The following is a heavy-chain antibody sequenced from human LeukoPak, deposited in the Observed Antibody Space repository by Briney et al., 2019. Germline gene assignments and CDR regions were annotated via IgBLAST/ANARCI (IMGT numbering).Heavy chain of an antibody. Sequence: GGSLRLSCAASGFTFSGYAMSWVRQAPGKGLEWVSAISGSGGSTYYADSVKGRFTISRDDSKNTLYLQMNSLRAEDTAVYYCAKGRAVAGTDYYYYYGMDVWGQGTTVTVSS. D-gene: IGHD6-19*01. V-gene: IGHV3-23*01. CDR1: GFTFSGYA. CDR3: AKGRAVAGTDYYYYYGMDV. J-gene: IGHJ6*02. CDR2: ISGSGGST.